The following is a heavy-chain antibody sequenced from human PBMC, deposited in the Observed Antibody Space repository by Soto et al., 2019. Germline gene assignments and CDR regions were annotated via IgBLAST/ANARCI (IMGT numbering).Heavy chain of an antibody. D-gene: IGHD3-10*01. J-gene: IGHJ6*02. CDR2: IYSGGST. CDR3: ARHIWFGELLAYYYGMDV. Sequence: PGGSLRLSCAASGFTVSSNYMSWVRQAPGKGLEWVSVIYSGGSTYYADSVKGRFTISRDNSKNTLYLQMNSLRAEDTAVYYCARHIWFGELLAYYYGMDVWGQGTTVTVS. CDR1: GFTVSSNY. V-gene: IGHV3-53*01.